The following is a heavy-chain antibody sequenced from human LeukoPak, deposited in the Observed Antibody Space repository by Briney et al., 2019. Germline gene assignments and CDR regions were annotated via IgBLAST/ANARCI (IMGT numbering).Heavy chain of an antibody. CDR3: ARGIGSGSYYNVLYYYYYYMDV. CDR1: GGSFSGYY. Sequence: SETLSLTCAVYGGSFSGYYWSWIRQPPGKGLEWIGEINHSGSTNYNPSLKSRVTISVDTSKNQFSLKLSSVTAANTAVYYCARGIGSGSYYNVLYYYYYYMDVCGKGTTVTVSS. J-gene: IGHJ6*03. CDR2: INHSGST. D-gene: IGHD3-10*01. V-gene: IGHV4-34*01.